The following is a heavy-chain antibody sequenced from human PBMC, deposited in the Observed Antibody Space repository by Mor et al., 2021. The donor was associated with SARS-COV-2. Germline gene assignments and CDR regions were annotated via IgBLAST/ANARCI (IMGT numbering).Heavy chain of an antibody. V-gene: IGHV3-30*07. CDR3: ARDARRVGYSYGPLYYFDY. Sequence: GRFTISRDNSKNTLYLQMNSLRAEDTAVYYCARDARRVGYSYGPLYYFDYWGQGTLVTVSS. J-gene: IGHJ4*02. D-gene: IGHD5-18*01.